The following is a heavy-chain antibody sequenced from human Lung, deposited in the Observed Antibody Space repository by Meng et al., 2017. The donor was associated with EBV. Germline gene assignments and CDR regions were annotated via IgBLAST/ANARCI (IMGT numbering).Heavy chain of an antibody. V-gene: IGHV1-18*01. CDR1: GYTVTNYR. D-gene: IGHD3-22*01. CDR3: ARVEVEITSGDY. Sequence: SAGEVNKPGVSMQVSRKVYGYTVTNYRKTWWLQASVQGCGWVGWLHTYNGDTNYDQTLQGRVHMTTDTSTSTAYRELRSLRSGDTAVYCGARVEVEITSGDYWGQGTLVTVSS. J-gene: IGHJ4*02. CDR2: LHTYNGDT.